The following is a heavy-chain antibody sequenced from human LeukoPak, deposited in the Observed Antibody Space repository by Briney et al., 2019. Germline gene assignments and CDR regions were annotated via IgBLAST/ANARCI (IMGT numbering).Heavy chain of an antibody. J-gene: IGHJ4*02. CDR2: IYYSGST. CDR1: GGSISSSSYY. CDR3: ARHRNYYDILTGYLNYFDY. Sequence: SETLSLTCTVSGGSISSSSYYWGWIRQPPGKGLEWIGSIYYSGSTYYNPSLKSRVTISVDTSKNQFSLKLSSVTAADTAVYYCARHRNYYDILTGYLNYFDYWGQGTLVTVSS. D-gene: IGHD3-9*01. V-gene: IGHV4-39*01.